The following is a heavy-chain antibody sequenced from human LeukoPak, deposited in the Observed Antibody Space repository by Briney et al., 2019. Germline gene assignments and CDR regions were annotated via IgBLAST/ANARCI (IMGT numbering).Heavy chain of an antibody. CDR2: INPSGGYT. D-gene: IGHD5/OR15-5a*01. V-gene: IGHV1-46*01. J-gene: IGHJ4*02. CDR1: GYTFTSYY. Sequence: ASLKVSCKASGYTFTSYYIHWVRQAPGQGLEWMGIINPSGGYTSNEQKFQGRVTMTRDMSTSTVYMELSSLRSEDTAVYYCARLEPSLRGSTFDYWGQGTLVTVSS. CDR3: ARLEPSLRGSTFDY.